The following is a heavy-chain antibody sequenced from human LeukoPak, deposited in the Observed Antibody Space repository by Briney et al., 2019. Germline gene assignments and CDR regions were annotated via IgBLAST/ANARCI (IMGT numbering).Heavy chain of an antibody. CDR3: ARRNYGSGRGFDY. V-gene: IGHV4-59*08. D-gene: IGHD3-10*01. J-gene: IGHJ4*02. CDR2: IYYTGST. CDR1: GGSISNYY. Sequence: SETLSLTCTVSGGSISNYYWNWIRQPPGKGLEWIGYIYYTGSTNYNPSLKSRVTISVDTSKNQFSLKLSSVTAADTAVYYCARRNYGSGRGFDYWGQGTLVTVSS.